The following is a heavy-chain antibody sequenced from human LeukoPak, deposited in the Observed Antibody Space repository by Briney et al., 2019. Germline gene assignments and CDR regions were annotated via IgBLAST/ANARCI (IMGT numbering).Heavy chain of an antibody. CDR1: GFTFSSYS. J-gene: IGHJ4*02. D-gene: IGHD7-27*01. V-gene: IGHV3-48*02. CDR3: ARDHNWGLDY. CDR2: IRGSSSTI. Sequence: GGSLRLSCAASGFTFSSYSMNWVRQAPGKGLEWVSYIRGSSSTIYYADSVKGRFTISRDNDKNSLYLQMNSLRDDDTAVYYCARDHNWGLDYWGQGTLVSVSS.